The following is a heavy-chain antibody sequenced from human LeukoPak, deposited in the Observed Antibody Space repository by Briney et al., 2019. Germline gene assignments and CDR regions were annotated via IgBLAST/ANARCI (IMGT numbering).Heavy chain of an antibody. CDR3: ARDPDGYCSSTSCPRYGMDV. V-gene: IGHV3-7*01. J-gene: IGHJ6*02. CDR2: IKQDGSEK. D-gene: IGHD2-2*01. Sequence: GGSLSLSCAASGFTFSSYWMSWVRQAPGKGLEWVANIKQDGSEKYYVDSVKGRFTISRDNAKNSLYLQMNSLRAEDTAVYYCARDPDGYCSSTSCPRYGMDVWGQGTTVTVSS. CDR1: GFTFSSYW.